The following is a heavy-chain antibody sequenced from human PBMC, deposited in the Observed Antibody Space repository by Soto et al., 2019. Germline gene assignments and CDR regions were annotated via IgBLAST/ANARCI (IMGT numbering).Heavy chain of an antibody. CDR3: ARLSTGGYYYYMDV. V-gene: IGHV4-39*01. Sequence: SXTRSLTCTVSGGSIRSSSSYWAWIRQPPGKGLEWIGSIYYSGSTYYNPSLKSRVTISVDTSKSQFSLKLSSVTAADTAVYYCARLSTGGYYYYMDVWGKGTTVTVSS. D-gene: IGHD3-3*02. CDR2: IYYSGST. J-gene: IGHJ6*03. CDR1: GGSIRSSSSY.